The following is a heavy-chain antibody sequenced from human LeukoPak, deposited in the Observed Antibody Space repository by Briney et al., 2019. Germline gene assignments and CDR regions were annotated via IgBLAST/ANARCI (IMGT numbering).Heavy chain of an antibody. V-gene: IGHV3-33*01. CDR2: IWYDGSNK. CDR1: GFTFSSYG. CDR3: GISGGDIAASNYFDY. Sequence: PGGSLRLSCAASGFTFSSYGMHWVRQAPGKGLEWVAVIWYDGSNKYYADSVKGRFTISRDNSKNTLYLQMNSLRAEDTAVYYCGISGGDIAASNYFDYWGQGTLVTVSS. J-gene: IGHJ4*02. D-gene: IGHD6-13*01.